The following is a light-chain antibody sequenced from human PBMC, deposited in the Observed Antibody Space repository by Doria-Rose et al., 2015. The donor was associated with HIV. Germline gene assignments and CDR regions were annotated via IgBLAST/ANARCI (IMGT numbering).Light chain of an antibody. CDR3: QQYVSSPLT. J-gene: IGKJ4*01. CDR2: DVS. Sequence: TXSLXXGERXTLSXXASXXXSSXEXXWYQQKPGQAPRLLIYDVSTRATGIPDRFSGSGSGTDFTLAISRLEPEDFAVYYCQQYVSSPLTFGGGTKVEIK. V-gene: IGKV3-20*01. CDR1: XXXSSXE.